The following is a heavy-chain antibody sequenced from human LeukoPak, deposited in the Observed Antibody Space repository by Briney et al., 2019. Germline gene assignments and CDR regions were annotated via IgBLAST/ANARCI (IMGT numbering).Heavy chain of an antibody. CDR2: ISSSSYI. CDR3: ARDSPYGTAGY. Sequence: GGSLRLSCAASGFTFSNYNMNWVRQAPGKGLEWVSSISSSSYIYYADSVKGRFTISRDNTKNSLYLQMNSLRAEDTAVYYCARDSPYGTAGYWGQGTLVTVSS. J-gene: IGHJ4*02. CDR1: GFTFSNYN. V-gene: IGHV3-21*01. D-gene: IGHD2-8*02.